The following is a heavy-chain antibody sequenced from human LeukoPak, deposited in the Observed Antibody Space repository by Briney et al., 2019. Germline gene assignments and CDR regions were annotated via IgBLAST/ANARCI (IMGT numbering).Heavy chain of an antibody. CDR3: ARVPGTSNYYGSGSPDY. CDR1: GFPFSSYW. J-gene: IGHJ4*02. D-gene: IGHD3-10*01. CDR2: IKKDGDDK. V-gene: IGHV3-7*04. Sequence: GGSLRLSCAASGFPFSSYWMSWGRQAPGKGLEWVANIKKDGDDKHYVDSVKGRFTVSRDNAKTSLYLQMNNLRAEDTAVYYCARVPGTSNYYGSGSPDYWGQGTLVTVSS.